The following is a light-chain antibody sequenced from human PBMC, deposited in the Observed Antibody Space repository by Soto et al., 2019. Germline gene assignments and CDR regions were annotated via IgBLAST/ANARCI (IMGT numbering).Light chain of an antibody. J-gene: IGKJ3*01. CDR3: QQYSSSPPEFT. V-gene: IGKV3-20*01. CDR1: QSVNSNY. Sequence: EIVLTQSPGTLSVSPGERVTLSCRASQSVNSNYVAWYQQRPGQAPRLLIFGASYRATAIPDRFSGSGSGTDFTHTISRLEPEDFAVYYCQQYSSSPPEFTFGPGTKVDSK. CDR2: GAS.